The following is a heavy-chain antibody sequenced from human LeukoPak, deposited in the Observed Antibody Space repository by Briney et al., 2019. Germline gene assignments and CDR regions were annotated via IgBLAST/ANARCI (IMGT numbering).Heavy chain of an antibody. CDR1: GYTFTSYG. CDR2: ISAYNGNT. V-gene: IGHV1-18*01. D-gene: IGHD3-22*01. CDR3: ARETSDYCDSSGLDY. Sequence: GASVKVSCKASGYTFTSYGISWVRQAPGQGLEWMGWISAYNGNTNYAQKLQGRVTMTTDTSTSTAYMELRSLRSDDTAVYYCARETSDYCDSSGLDYWGQGTLVTVSS. J-gene: IGHJ4*02.